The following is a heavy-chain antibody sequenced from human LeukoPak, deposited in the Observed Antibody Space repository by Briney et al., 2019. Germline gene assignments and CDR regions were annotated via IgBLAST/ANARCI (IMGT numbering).Heavy chain of an antibody. V-gene: IGHV3-48*03. J-gene: IGHJ5*02. CDR2: ISSSGSSI. CDR3: ARENPRGSDGYNYFSWFDP. CDR1: GFTFSSYE. Sequence: PXGSLRLSCAASGFTFSSYEMNWVRQAPGKGLEWVSYISSSGSSIYYADSVKGRFTISRDNAKNSLYLQMNSLRVEDTAVYYCARENPRGSDGYNYFSWFDPWGQGTLVTVSS. D-gene: IGHD5-24*01.